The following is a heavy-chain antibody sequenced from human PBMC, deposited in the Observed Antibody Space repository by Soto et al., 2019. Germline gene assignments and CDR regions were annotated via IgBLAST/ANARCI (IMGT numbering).Heavy chain of an antibody. CDR3: SRSSMVHYYFYDMDV. Sequence: SETLALTCTVSGGSISSCYWSWIRQPPGKGLEWIGYIYYSGSTNYNPSLKSRVTISVDTSKNRFSLKLSSVTAADTAVYYCSRSSMVHYYFYDMDVWGQGTTVTVSS. J-gene: IGHJ6*02. V-gene: IGHV4-59*01. CDR1: GGSISSCY. CDR2: IYYSGST. D-gene: IGHD3-10*01.